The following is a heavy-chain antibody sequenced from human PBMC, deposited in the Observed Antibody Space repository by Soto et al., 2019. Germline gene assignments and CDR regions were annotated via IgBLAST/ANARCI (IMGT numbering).Heavy chain of an antibody. D-gene: IGHD5-12*01. J-gene: IGHJ6*03. CDR2: IWYDGSNK. CDR3: ARDAGFGYGRHMDV. Sequence: QVQLVESGGGVVQPGRSLRLSCAASGFTFSSYGMHWVRQAPGKGLEWVAVIWYDGSNKYYADSVKGRFTISRDNSKNTLYLQMNSLRAEDTAVYYCARDAGFGYGRHMDVWGKGATVTDSS. V-gene: IGHV3-33*01. CDR1: GFTFSSYG.